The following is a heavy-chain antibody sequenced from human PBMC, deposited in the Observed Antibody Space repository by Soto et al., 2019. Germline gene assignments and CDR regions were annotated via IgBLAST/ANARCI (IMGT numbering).Heavy chain of an antibody. Sequence: SVKVSCKAPGGTFSRYTISWVRQAPGQGLEWMGGIVPIFGTANYAQKFQGRVTITADESTSTAYMELSSLRSEDTAVYYCARGSILTGSDYYYGMDVWGQGTTVTVSS. J-gene: IGHJ6*02. CDR2: IVPIFGTA. D-gene: IGHD3-9*01. V-gene: IGHV1-69*13. CDR1: GGTFSRYT. CDR3: ARGSILTGSDYYYGMDV.